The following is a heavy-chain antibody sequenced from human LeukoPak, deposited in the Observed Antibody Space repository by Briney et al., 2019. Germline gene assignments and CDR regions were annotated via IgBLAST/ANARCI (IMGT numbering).Heavy chain of an antibody. CDR1: GGSISSGDYY. V-gene: IGHV4-30-4*01. CDR3: ARHEATIEYYFDY. J-gene: IGHJ4*02. CDR2: INYSGST. Sequence: KPSETVSLTCTVSGGSISSGDYYWSWIRQPSGKGLEWIGYINYSGSTYYNPSLKSRVTISVDTSKNQFSLKLSSVTAADTAVYYCARHEATIEYYFDYWGQGTLVTVSS. D-gene: IGHD1-26*01.